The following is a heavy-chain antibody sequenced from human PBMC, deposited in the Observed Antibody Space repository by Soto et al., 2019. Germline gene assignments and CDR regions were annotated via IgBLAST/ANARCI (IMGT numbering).Heavy chain of an antibody. CDR1: GGSISSGGYY. Sequence: QVQLQESGPGLVKPSQTLSLTCTVSGGSISSGGYYWSWIRQHPGKGLEWIVYIYYSGSTYYNPSLKSRVTISVDTSKNQFSLKLSSVTAADTAVYYCARDARLRGWYFDLWGRGTLVTVSS. CDR2: IYYSGST. J-gene: IGHJ2*01. CDR3: ARDARLRGWYFDL. V-gene: IGHV4-31*03.